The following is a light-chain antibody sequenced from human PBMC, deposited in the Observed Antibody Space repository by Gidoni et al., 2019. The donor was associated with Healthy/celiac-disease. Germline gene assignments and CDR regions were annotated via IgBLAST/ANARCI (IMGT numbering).Light chain of an antibody. CDR2: EVS. CDR3: SAYTSSSTRVV. J-gene: IGLJ2*01. CDR1: SSDTGGYNY. V-gene: IGLV2-14*01. Sequence: QSALTQPASVSGSPGQSITIACTGTSSDTGGYNYVSCDQQHPDKAPKRMIYEVSNRPSGVANRFSGSKSGNTASLTISGLQAEDEADYYCSAYTSSSTRVVFGGGTKLTVL.